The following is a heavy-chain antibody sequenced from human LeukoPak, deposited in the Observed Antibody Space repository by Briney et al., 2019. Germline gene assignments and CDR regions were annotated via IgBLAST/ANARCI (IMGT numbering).Heavy chain of an antibody. CDR1: AFTFRTYS. D-gene: IGHD3-16*02. J-gene: IGHJ4*02. CDR3: ARGSDFVWGSYRPYFDY. CDR2: ISGSTSYI. V-gene: IGHV3-21*01. Sequence: GGSLRLSCVASAFTFRTYSMHWVGQAPGKGLEWVSSISGSTSYIYYADSVRGRFTISRDNAKNSLYLQMNSLRAEDTAVYYCARGSDFVWGSYRPYFDYWGQGTLVTVSS.